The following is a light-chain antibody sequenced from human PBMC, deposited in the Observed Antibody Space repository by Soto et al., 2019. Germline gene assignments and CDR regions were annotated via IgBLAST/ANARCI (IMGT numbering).Light chain of an antibody. J-gene: IGKJ1*01. Sequence: AIPLTQSPSSLSASVGDRVTITCRASQGISSALAWYQQKPGKAPRLLIYDASTLESGVPSRFSGSGSGTDFTLTISNLQPEDFATYYCQLCTSYPNWTFGQGTKGEIK. V-gene: IGKV1-13*02. CDR1: QGISSA. CDR2: DAS. CDR3: QLCTSYPNWT.